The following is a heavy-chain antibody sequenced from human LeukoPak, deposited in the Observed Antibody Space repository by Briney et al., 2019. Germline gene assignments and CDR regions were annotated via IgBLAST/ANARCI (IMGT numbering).Heavy chain of an antibody. CDR3: ARMYYDFWRGWFDP. CDR1: GGSISSYY. J-gene: IGHJ5*02. CDR2: IYYSGST. Sequence: SETLSLTCTVSGGSISSYYWSWIRQPPGKGLEWIGYIYYSGSTNYNPSLKSRVTISVDTSKNQFSLKLSSVTAADTAVYYCARMYYDFWRGWFDPWGQGALVTVSS. V-gene: IGHV4-59*08. D-gene: IGHD3-3*01.